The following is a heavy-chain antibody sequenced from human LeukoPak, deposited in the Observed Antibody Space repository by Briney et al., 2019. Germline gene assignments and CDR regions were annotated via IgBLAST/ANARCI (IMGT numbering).Heavy chain of an antibody. D-gene: IGHD1-26*01. J-gene: IGHJ3*02. CDR1: GFTFNSYA. CDR2: LTTTGGTT. Sequence: GGSLRLSCAASGFTFNSYAMNWVRQAPGKGLEWVSSLTTTGGTTYYADSVKGRFTISRVSSENTLFLQMNSLRAEDTAVYYCARGGSYLSAFDIWGQGTMVTVSS. V-gene: IGHV3-23*01. CDR3: ARGGSYLSAFDI.